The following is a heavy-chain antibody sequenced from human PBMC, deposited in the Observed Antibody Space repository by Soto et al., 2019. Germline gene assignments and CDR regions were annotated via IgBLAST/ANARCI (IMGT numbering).Heavy chain of an antibody. V-gene: IGHV1-18*01. Sequence: QVQLVQSGAEVKKPGASVKVSCKASGYTFTSYGISWVRQAPGQGLEWMGWISAYNGNTNCAQKLQGRVTMTTDTSTSRAWMEMRSLRSDDPAVYYCARALLDSIWRSYRYHYFDSWGKGTLVTVSS. CDR1: GYTFTSYG. D-gene: IGHD3-16*02. J-gene: IGHJ4*02. CDR3: ARALLDSIWRSYRYHYFDS. CDR2: ISAYNGNT.